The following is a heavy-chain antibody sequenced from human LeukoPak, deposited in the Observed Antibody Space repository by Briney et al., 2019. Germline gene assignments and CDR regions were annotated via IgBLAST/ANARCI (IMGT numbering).Heavy chain of an antibody. CDR2: MSHDGGIE. V-gene: IGHV3-30*03. D-gene: IGHD2/OR15-2a*01. CDR3: ARAKIIHSITHMDV. J-gene: IGHJ6*02. Sequence: GGSLRLSCVASGFTFGTYGMHWVRQAPGKGLEWVAVMSHDGGIEKYADSVKGRFTISRDNSKKTLYLQMNSLRSDDAAVYYCARAKIIHSITHMDVWGQGITVTVSS. CDR1: GFTFGTYG.